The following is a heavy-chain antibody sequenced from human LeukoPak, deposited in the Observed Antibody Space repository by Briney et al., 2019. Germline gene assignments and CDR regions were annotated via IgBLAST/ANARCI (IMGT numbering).Heavy chain of an antibody. CDR1: GFTFDDYA. Sequence: GGSLRLSCAASGFTFDDYAMHWVRHAPGKGLEWVSGISWNSGSIGYADSVKGRFTISRDNAKNSLYLQMNSLRAEDTALYYCAKDTTGGLCSGSSYDAFDIWGQGTMVTVSS. J-gene: IGHJ3*02. D-gene: IGHD1-26*01. V-gene: IGHV3-9*01. CDR2: ISWNSGSI. CDR3: AKDTTGGLCSGSSYDAFDI.